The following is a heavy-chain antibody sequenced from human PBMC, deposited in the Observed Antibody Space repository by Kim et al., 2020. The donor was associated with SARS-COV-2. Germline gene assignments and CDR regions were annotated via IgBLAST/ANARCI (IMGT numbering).Heavy chain of an antibody. CDR3: ARGASGIYCGGDCYSSYFDY. J-gene: IGHJ4*02. CDR1: GGTFSSYA. V-gene: IGHV1-69*13. CDR2: IIPIFGTA. D-gene: IGHD2-21*02. Sequence: SVKVSCKASGGTFSSYAISWVRQAPGQGLEWMGGIIPIFGTANYAQKFQGRVTITADESTSTAYMELSSLRSEDTAVYYCARGASGIYCGGDCYSSYFDYWGQGTLVTVSS.